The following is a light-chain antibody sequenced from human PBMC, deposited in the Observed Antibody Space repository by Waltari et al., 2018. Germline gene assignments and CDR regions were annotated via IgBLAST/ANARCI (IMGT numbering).Light chain of an antibody. CDR1: QSISTY. Sequence: DIQMTQSPSSLSASVGDRGTITCRASQSISTYLHWYQHIPGKAPNLLIYAASTLQGGVPSRFSGSGSGTDFTLTISSLQPEDFATYYCQPSSSTPPTFAQGTKVEVK. V-gene: IGKV1-39*01. J-gene: IGKJ1*01. CDR2: AAS. CDR3: QPSSSTPPT.